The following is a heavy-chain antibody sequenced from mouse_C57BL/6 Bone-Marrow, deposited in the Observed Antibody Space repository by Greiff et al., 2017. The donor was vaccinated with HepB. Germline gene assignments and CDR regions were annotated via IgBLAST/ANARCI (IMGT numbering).Heavy chain of an antibody. D-gene: IGHD1-1*01. Sequence: EVKLEESGPVLVKPGPSVKISCKASGFTFTDYYMHWVKQSHGKSLEWIGLVYPYNGGTSYNQKFKGKATLTVDTSSSTAYMELNSLTSEDSAVYYCARCDYYGRAVFDYWGQGTTLTVSS. J-gene: IGHJ2*01. CDR1: GFTFTDYY. CDR3: ARCDYYGRAVFDY. V-gene: IGHV1-36*01. CDR2: VYPYNGGT.